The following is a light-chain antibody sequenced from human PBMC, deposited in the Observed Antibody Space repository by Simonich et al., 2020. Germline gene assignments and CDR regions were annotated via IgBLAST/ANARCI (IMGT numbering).Light chain of an antibody. CDR2: WAA. CDR3: QQYYSTPYT. J-gene: IGKJ2*01. Sequence: IVMTQSPYSLAVSLGERATINCNSSQSVLYSSNNKNYLAWYQPKPGQPPNLLIYWAATRESGVPDRFSGSGSGTDFTLTISSLQAEDVAVYYCQQYYSTPYTFGQGTKLEIK. CDR1: QSVLYSSNNKNY. V-gene: IGKV4-1*01.